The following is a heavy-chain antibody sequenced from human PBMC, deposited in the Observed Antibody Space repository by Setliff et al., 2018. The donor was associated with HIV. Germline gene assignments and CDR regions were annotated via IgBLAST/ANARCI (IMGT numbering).Heavy chain of an antibody. Sequence: ASVKVSCKASGYTFIGHYIHWVRQAPGQGLEWMGWINPNSGDTKYAQKFQDRVSLTWDTSLSTAYMELSSPTSDDTAIYYCARDMFEIWERSLAKGDEFDPWGQGSLVTVSS. V-gene: IGHV1-2*02. CDR1: GYTFIGHY. CDR3: ARDMFEIWERSLAKGDEFDP. CDR2: INPNSGDT. J-gene: IGHJ5*02. D-gene: IGHD3-10*02.